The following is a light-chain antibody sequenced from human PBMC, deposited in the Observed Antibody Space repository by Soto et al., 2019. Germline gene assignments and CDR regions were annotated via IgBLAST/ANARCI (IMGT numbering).Light chain of an antibody. CDR1: SSNIGSNY. CDR3: AAWDDSLSAYVV. J-gene: IGLJ2*01. V-gene: IGLV1-47*01. Sequence: QSVLTQPPSPSGTPGQRVTISCSGSSSNIGSNYVYWYQQLPGTAPKLLIYRNNQRPSGDPDRFSGSKSGTSASLAISGLRSEDEADYYCAAWDDSLSAYVVFGGGTKLTVL. CDR2: RNN.